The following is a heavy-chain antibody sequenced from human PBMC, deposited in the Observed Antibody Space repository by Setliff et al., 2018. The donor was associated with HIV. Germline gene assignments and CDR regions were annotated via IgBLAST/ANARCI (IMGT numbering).Heavy chain of an antibody. CDR3: AKVGGDGRFHYYQLDV. D-gene: IGHD2-21*02. J-gene: IGHJ6*03. V-gene: IGHV3-30*18. CDR2: LSDDGSRK. CDR1: GFTFSFYA. Sequence: GGSLRLSCAASGFTFSFYAMHWVRQGPGKGLEWLAVLSDDGSRKSYADSLEGRFTISRDNSKNTLFLLVNRLRPEDTAVYYCAKVGGDGRFHYYQLDVWGKGTTVTVSS.